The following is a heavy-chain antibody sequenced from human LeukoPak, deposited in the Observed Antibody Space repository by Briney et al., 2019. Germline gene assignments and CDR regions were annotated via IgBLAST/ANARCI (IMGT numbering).Heavy chain of an antibody. J-gene: IGHJ3*02. Sequence: SETLSLTCTVSGGSMNAYFWSWIRQPPGKGLEWIGYIFYSGSTTYNPSLKSRVTISVDTSKNQFSLKLSSVTAADTAVYYCARDYYDSSGYYYVGAFDIWGQGTMVTVSS. D-gene: IGHD3-22*01. CDR2: IFYSGST. CDR3: ARDYYDSSGYYYVGAFDI. V-gene: IGHV4-59*01. CDR1: GGSMNAYF.